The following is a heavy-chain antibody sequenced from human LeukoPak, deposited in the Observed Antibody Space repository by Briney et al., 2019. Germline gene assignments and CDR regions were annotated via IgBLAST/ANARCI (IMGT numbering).Heavy chain of an antibody. D-gene: IGHD6-19*01. Sequence: SETLSLTCTVSGGSISSYYWSWIRQPPGKGLEWIGYIYYSGSTNYNPSLKSRVTISVDTSKNQFSLKLSSVTAADTAVYYCARQGLNGYSSGWYGDYYYGMDVWGQGTTVTVS. CDR1: GGSISSYY. V-gene: IGHV4-59*08. CDR3: ARQGLNGYSSGWYGDYYYGMDV. J-gene: IGHJ6*02. CDR2: IYYSGST.